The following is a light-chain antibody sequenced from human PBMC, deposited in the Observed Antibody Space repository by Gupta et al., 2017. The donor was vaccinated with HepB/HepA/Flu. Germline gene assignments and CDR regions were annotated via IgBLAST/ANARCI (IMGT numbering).Light chain of an antibody. J-gene: IGKJ4*01. CDR3: QQRSTWLT. CDR1: QSVSSY. V-gene: IGKV3-11*01. Sequence: EIVLTQSPATLSLSPGERATLSCRASQSVSSYLAWYQQKPGQAPRLLIYDASNRATGIPARFSGSGSGTDFTLTSSSREHEDFAVYYWQQRSTWLTFGGGTKVEIK. CDR2: DAS.